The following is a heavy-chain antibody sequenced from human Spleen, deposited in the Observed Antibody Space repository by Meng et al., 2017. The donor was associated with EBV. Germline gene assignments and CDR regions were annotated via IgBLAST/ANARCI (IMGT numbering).Heavy chain of an antibody. CDR2: ISTYNGDT. D-gene: IGHD5-12*01. CDR1: GYAFTSYG. Sequence: QVRVVQFGAEVKTPGASVNVSCKASGYAFTSYGFSCVRQAPGQGLEWMGWISTYNGDTNYAQKVQGRVTMTTDTSTNTAYMELRSLRSDDTAVYYCARDYYSGYDRLGHWGQGTLVTVSS. J-gene: IGHJ4*02. V-gene: IGHV1-18*01. CDR3: ARDYYSGYDRLGH.